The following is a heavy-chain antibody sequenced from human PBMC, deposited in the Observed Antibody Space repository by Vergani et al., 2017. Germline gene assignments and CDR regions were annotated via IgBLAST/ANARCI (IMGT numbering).Heavy chain of an antibody. CDR2: INPNSGGT. Sequence: QVQLVQSGAEVKKPGASLKVSCKASGYTFTGYYMHWVRQAPGQGLEWMGWINPNSGGTNYAQKFQGRVTMTRDTSISTAYMELSRLRTDDTAVYYCARATVAQGTENFYYWGQGTLVTVSS. CDR3: ARATVAQGTENFYY. D-gene: IGHD4-23*01. J-gene: IGHJ4*02. CDR1: GYTFTGYY. V-gene: IGHV1-2*02.